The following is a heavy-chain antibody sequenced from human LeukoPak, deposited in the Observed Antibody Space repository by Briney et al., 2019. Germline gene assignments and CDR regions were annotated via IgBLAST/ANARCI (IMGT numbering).Heavy chain of an antibody. V-gene: IGHV1-8*01. D-gene: IGHD2/OR15-2a*01. Sequence: ASVKVSCKASGYTFTTYDINWVRQATGQGLGWMGWMNPNSGNTGFALKFQGRVSMTRDTSISTAYMELSSLRSEDTAVYYCARRNSHNYYFGMDVWGQGTTATVSS. CDR3: ARRNSHNYYFGMDV. CDR1: GYTFTTYD. CDR2: MNPNSGNT. J-gene: IGHJ6*02.